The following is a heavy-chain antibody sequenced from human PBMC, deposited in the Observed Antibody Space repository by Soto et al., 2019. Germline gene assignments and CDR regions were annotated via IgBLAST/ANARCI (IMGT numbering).Heavy chain of an antibody. Sequence: EVQLVESGGGLVQPGGSLRLSCAASGFTFSSYWMQWVRQAPGKGLGWVSRINSDGSSTSYADSVKGRFTISRDNAKNTLYLQMNSLRAEDTAVYYCARGKPYRPDYWGQGTLVTVSS. D-gene: IGHD2-2*02. J-gene: IGHJ4*02. V-gene: IGHV3-74*01. CDR3: ARGKPYRPDY. CDR2: INSDGSST. CDR1: GFTFSSYW.